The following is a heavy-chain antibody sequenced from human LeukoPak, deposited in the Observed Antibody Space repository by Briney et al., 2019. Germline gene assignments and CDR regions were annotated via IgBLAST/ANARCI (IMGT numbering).Heavy chain of an antibody. CDR2: IYYSGST. CDR3: ASVWFGELSYYFDY. D-gene: IGHD3-10*01. CDR1: GGSISSSSYY. V-gene: IGHV4-39*01. Sequence: SETLSLTCTVSGGSISSSSYYWGWIRQPPGKGLEWIGSIYYSGSTYYNPSLKSRVTISVDTSKNQFSLKLSSVTAADTAVYYCASVWFGELSYYFDYWGQGTLVTVSS. J-gene: IGHJ4*02.